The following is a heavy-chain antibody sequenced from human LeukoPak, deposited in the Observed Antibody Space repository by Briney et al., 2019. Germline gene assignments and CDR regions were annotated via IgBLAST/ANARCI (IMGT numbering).Heavy chain of an antibody. CDR2: VYYTGNT. D-gene: IGHD1-20*01. CDR3: ASLNWNHGDTYYFDY. Sequence: SEALSLTXTVSGDSITNTRYYWGWIRQPPGKGLEWIGSVYYTGNTYYNPSLKSRVTVSVDTSKNQFSLKLNSVTAADTAVYYCASLNWNHGDTYYFDYWGQGTLVTVSS. CDR1: GDSITNTRYY. J-gene: IGHJ4*02. V-gene: IGHV4-39*01.